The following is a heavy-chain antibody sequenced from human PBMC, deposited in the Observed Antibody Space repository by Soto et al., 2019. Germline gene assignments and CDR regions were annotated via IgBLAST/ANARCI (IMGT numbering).Heavy chain of an antibody. CDR1: GGSFSGYY. J-gene: IGHJ6*01. CDR2: INHSGST. CDR3: ARGHNYYDSSGYYYTYYYGMDV. Sequence: SETLSLTCAVYGGSFSGYYWSWIRQPPGKGLEWIGEINHSGSTNYNPSLKSRVTISVDTSKNQFSLKLSSVTAADTAVYYCARGHNYYDSSGYYYTYYYGMDVWGQGTTVTVSS. D-gene: IGHD3-22*01. V-gene: IGHV4-34*01.